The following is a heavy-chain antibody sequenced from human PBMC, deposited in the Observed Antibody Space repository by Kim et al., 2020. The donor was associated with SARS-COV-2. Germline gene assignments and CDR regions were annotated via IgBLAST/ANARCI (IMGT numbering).Heavy chain of an antibody. J-gene: IGHJ4*02. D-gene: IGHD1-26*01. V-gene: IGHV3-11*01. Sequence: VKGRFTISRDNAKNSLYLQMNSLRAEDTAVYYCARGEWSGSSGGWGYFDYWGQGTLVTVSS. CDR3: ARGEWSGSSGGWGYFDY.